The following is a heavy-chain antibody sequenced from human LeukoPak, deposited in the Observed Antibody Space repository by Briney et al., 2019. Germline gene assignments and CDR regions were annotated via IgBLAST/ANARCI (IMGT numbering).Heavy chain of an antibody. CDR2: IYYSGST. J-gene: IGHJ3*02. CDR3: VGVVPAAPDAFDI. V-gene: IGHV4-59*08. Sequence: SETLSLTCTVSGGSISSYYWSWIRQPPGKGLEWIGYIYYSGSTNYNPSLKSRVTISVDTSKNQFSLKLSSVTAADTAVYYCVGVVPAAPDAFDIWGQGTMVTVSS. CDR1: GGSISSYY. D-gene: IGHD2-2*01.